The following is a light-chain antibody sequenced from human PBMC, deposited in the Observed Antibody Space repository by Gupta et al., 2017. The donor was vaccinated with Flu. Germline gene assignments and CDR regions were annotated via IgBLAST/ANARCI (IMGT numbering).Light chain of an antibody. CDR1: QSVSSSY. Sequence: EIVLTQSPGTLSLSPGERATLSCRASQSVSSSYLAWYQQKPGQAPRLLIYGASSRATGIPDRFSGSRSGTEFTLTISRLKPEDFAVYYCQHYGSSPLTFGGGTKVEIK. CDR2: GAS. CDR3: QHYGSSPLT. V-gene: IGKV3-20*01. J-gene: IGKJ4*01.